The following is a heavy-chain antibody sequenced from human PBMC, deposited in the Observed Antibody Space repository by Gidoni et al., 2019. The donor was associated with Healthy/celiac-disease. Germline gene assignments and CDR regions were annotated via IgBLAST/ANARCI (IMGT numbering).Heavy chain of an antibody. CDR1: GGSFRGYY. Sequence: QVQLQQWGAGLLKPSETLSLTCAVYGGSFRGYYWSWIRQPPGKGLEWIGEINHSGSTNYNPSLKSRVTISVDTSKNQFSLKLSSVTAADTAVYYCARGRRRENPGPKFNWFDPWGQGTLVTVSS. D-gene: IGHD2-8*02. CDR3: ARGRRRENPGPKFNWFDP. V-gene: IGHV4-34*01. J-gene: IGHJ5*02. CDR2: INHSGST.